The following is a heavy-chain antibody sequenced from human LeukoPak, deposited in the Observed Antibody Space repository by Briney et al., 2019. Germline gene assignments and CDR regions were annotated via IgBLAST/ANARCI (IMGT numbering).Heavy chain of an antibody. CDR1: GGSFSGYY. J-gene: IGHJ4*02. Sequence: SETLSLTCAVYGGSFSGYYWSWIRRPPGKGLEWIGEINHSGSTNYNPSLKSRVTISVDTSKSQFSLKLSSVTAADTAVYYCARGGDYSNYRTTDYWGQGTLVTVSS. CDR3: ARGGDYSNYRTTDY. D-gene: IGHD4-4*01. V-gene: IGHV4-34*01. CDR2: INHSGST.